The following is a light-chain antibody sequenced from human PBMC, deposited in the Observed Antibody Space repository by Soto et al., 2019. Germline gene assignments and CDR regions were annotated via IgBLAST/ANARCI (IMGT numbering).Light chain of an antibody. CDR2: GAS. CDR1: QSVSSRY. Sequence: EIVLTQSPATLSSSPGERATLSCRSSQSVSSRYLAWYQQKPGQAPRLLISGASSRATGIPDRFSGSGSGTDFTLTISILEPEDFALYYCQHYVERSPITFGQGTRLEIK. CDR3: QHYVERSPIT. V-gene: IGKV3-20*01. J-gene: IGKJ5*01.